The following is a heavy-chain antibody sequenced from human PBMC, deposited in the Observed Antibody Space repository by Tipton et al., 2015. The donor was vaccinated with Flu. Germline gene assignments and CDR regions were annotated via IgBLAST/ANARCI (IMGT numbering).Heavy chain of an antibody. J-gene: IGHJ3*02. D-gene: IGHD4-17*01. CDR3: ARSDYGDYLDAFDI. CDR2: IYTSGST. V-gene: IGHV4-4*07. Sequence: TLSLTCTVSGGSISSYYWSWIRQPAGKGLEWIGRIYTSGSTNYNPSLKSRVTMSVDTSRNQFSLKLSSVTAADTAVYYCARSDYGDYLDAFDIWGQGTMVTVSS. CDR1: GGSISSYY.